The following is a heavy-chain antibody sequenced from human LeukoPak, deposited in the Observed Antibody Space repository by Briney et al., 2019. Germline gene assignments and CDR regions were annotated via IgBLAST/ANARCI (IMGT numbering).Heavy chain of an antibody. Sequence: GGSLRLSCAASGFTFSSYGMHWVRQAPGKGLEWVAVISFGATNKYYADSVKGRFTISRDNSKNTLYLQMNSLRAEDTALYYCAKDILSEQWHDAFDIWGQGTMVTVSS. CDR3: AKDILSEQWHDAFDI. V-gene: IGHV3-30*18. J-gene: IGHJ3*02. D-gene: IGHD6-19*01. CDR1: GFTFSSYG. CDR2: ISFGATNK.